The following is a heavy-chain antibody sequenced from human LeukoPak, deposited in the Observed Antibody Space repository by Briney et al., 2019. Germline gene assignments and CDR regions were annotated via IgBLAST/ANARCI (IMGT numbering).Heavy chain of an antibody. CDR1: GGSISSYY. CDR3: AKDFSSGYYYFDY. D-gene: IGHD3-22*01. CDR2: ISWNSDSK. J-gene: IGHJ4*02. V-gene: IGHV3-9*01. Sequence: LSLTCTVSGGSISSYYWNWIRQPPGKGLEWVSGISWNSDSKHYADSVKGRFTISRDNAKNSLFLQMNSLRPEDTAVYYCAKDFSSGYYYFDYWGQGTLVTVSS.